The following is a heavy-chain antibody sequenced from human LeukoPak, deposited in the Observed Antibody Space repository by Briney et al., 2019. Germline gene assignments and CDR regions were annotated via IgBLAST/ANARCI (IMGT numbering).Heavy chain of an antibody. V-gene: IGHV3-7*01. CDR2: IKQDGSEK. CDR1: GFTFSSYW. CDR3: AREFGSLTGYGMDV. J-gene: IGHJ6*02. D-gene: IGHD3-10*01. Sequence: GGSLRLSCAAPGFTFSSYWMSWVRQAPGKGLEWVANIKQDGSEKFYVDSVKGRFTISRDNAKNSLYLQMNSLRAEDTAVYYCAREFGSLTGYGMDVWGQGTTVTVSS.